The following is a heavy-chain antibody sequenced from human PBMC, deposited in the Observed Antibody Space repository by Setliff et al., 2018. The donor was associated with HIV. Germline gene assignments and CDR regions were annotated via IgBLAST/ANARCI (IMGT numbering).Heavy chain of an antibody. CDR3: ARLGLGIGYYYYYYMDV. J-gene: IGHJ6*03. Sequence: SETLSLTCTVSGDSVSTRNSFWGWIRQPPGKGLEWIGSFSYNGGRRYTPSLKSRVTISADMSKNQFSLNLNSVTAADTAVYYCARLGLGIGYYYYYYMDVWGKGTTVTVSS. CDR1: GDSVSTRNSF. V-gene: IGHV4-39*01. D-gene: IGHD7-27*01. CDR2: FSYNGGR.